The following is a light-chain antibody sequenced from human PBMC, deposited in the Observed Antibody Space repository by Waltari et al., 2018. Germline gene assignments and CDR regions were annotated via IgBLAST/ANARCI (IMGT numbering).Light chain of an antibody. J-gene: IGKJ2*01. Sequence: DIRMTQFPSTLSVSVGDRVTITCRASQSVSSWLAWYQQKPGKAPKLLIYKASNLESGVPSRFSGSGSGTEFTLTISSLQTDDFATYYCEHYNGFPYTFGQGTRLEI. CDR3: EHYNGFPYT. V-gene: IGKV1-5*03. CDR2: KAS. CDR1: QSVSSW.